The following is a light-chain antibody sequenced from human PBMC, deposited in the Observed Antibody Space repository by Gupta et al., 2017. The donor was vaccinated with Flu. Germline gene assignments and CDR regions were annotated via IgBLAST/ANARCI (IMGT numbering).Light chain of an antibody. CDR3: QQYNNWPPIT. CDR2: GAS. V-gene: IGKV3-15*01. J-gene: IGKJ5*01. Sequence: EIVMTQSPATLSVSPGERATLSCRASQSVSSNLAWYQQKPGQAPRLLIYGASTRATGIPARFSGSGYGTEFTLTISSRQSEDFAVYYCQQYNNWPPITFGQGTRMEIK. CDR1: QSVSSN.